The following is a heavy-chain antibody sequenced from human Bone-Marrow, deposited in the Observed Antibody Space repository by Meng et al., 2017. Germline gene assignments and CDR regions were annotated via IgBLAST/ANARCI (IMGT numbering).Heavy chain of an antibody. CDR3: ARDEDISAAGKLFGDY. CDR1: GFTFDDYG. CDR2: ISSSGSTI. D-gene: IGHD6-13*01. Sequence: GGSLRLSCAASGFTFDDYGMSWVRQAPGKGLEWVSYISSSGSTIYYADSVKGRFTISRDNAKNSLYLQMNSLRAEDTAMYYCARDEDISAAGKLFGDYWGQGTLVTVSS. V-gene: IGHV3-11*01. J-gene: IGHJ4*02.